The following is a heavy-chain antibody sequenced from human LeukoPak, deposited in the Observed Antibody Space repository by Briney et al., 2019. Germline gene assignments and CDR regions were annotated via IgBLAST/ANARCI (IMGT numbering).Heavy chain of an antibody. CDR2: XNPSGGST. CDR3: ATHRGLRYFDY. D-gene: IGHD3/OR15-3a*01. V-gene: IGHV1-46*01. Sequence: ASVKVSCKASGYTXXSXXXHXXXXXXGXGXXWMGIXNPSGGSTSYAQKFQGRVNMTRDTSTSTVYMELSSLTSEDTAVYYCATHRGLRYFDYWGQATLVTVSS. J-gene: IGHJ4*02. CDR1: GYTXXSXX.